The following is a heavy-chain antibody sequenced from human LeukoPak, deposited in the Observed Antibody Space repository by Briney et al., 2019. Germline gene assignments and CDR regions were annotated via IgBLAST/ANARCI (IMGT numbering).Heavy chain of an antibody. V-gene: IGHV1-69*05. D-gene: IGHD3-22*01. CDR3: ARGFRYDSSGLTYYFDY. Sequence: ASVKVSCKTSGGTFNNSAISWVRQAPGQGLEWLGGIMPLFGTAGYAQKFQGRVTITKDESTRTVYLELTSLTSDDTAVYYCARGFRYDSSGLTYYFDYWGQGTLVTVSS. CDR2: IMPLFGTA. J-gene: IGHJ4*02. CDR1: GGTFNNSA.